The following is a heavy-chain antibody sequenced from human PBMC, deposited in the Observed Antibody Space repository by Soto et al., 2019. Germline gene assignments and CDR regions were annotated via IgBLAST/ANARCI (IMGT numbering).Heavy chain of an antibody. D-gene: IGHD3-16*02. CDR2: ISSTGIII. CDR3: AKDVKGYYYGMDV. V-gene: IGHV3-48*03. Sequence: PGGSLRLSCAASGFTFRSYEMHWVRQVPGKGLEWVSDISSTGIIIHYADSVKGRFTISRDNSKNTLYLQMHSLRPEDMALYYCAKDVKGYYYGMDVWGKGTTVNVS. CDR1: GFTFRSYE. J-gene: IGHJ6*04.